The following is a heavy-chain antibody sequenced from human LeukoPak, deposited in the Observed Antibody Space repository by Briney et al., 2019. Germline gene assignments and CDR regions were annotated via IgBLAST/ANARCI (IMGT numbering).Heavy chain of an antibody. CDR2: IYSGGST. Sequence: GGSLRLSCAASGFTVSSNYMSWVRQAPGKGLEWVSVIYSGGSTYYADSVKGRFTISRDNSKNTLYLQMNSLRAEDTAVYYRASGLLTDAFDIWGQGTMVTVSS. CDR3: ASGLLTDAFDI. CDR1: GFTVSSNY. V-gene: IGHV3-53*01. J-gene: IGHJ3*02. D-gene: IGHD3-10*01.